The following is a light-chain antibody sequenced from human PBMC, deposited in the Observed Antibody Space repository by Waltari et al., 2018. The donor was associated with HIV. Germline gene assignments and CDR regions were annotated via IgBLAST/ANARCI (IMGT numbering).Light chain of an antibody. Sequence: QSVLTQPPSVSGALGQRVTISCTGSSSNIGAGYDVHWYQQLPGTAPKLLIYANINRPSGVPDRFSGSKAGSSASLAITGLQAEDEAHYYCQSFDSSLTTSGVIFGGGTKLTVL. V-gene: IGLV1-40*01. CDR3: QSFDSSLTTSGVI. CDR1: SSNIGAGYD. J-gene: IGLJ2*01. CDR2: ANI.